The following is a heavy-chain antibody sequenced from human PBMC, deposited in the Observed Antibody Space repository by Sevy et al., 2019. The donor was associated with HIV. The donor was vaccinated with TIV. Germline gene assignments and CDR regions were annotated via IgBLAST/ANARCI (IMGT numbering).Heavy chain of an antibody. Sequence: GGSLRLSCAASGFTFDDYGMSWVRQAPGKGLEWVSGINWNGGSTGDADSVKGRFTISRDNAKNSLYLQMNSLRAEDTALYYCARATHCTNGVCYTSSCWYYFDYRGQGTLVTVSS. CDR3: ARATHCTNGVCYTSSCWYYFDY. V-gene: IGHV3-20*04. D-gene: IGHD2-8*01. J-gene: IGHJ4*02. CDR2: INWNGGST. CDR1: GFTFDDYG.